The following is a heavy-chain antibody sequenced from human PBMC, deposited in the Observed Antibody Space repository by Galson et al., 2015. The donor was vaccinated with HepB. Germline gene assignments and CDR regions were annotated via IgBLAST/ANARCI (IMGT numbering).Heavy chain of an antibody. Sequence: SVKVSCKASGYTFTSYGISWVRQAPGQGLEWMGWISAYNGNTNYAQKLQGRVTMTTDTSTSTAYMELRSLRSDDTAVYYCARDPGITMIAHYYYYGMDVWGQGTTVTVSS. CDR2: ISAYNGNT. J-gene: IGHJ6*02. CDR3: ARDPGITMIAHYYYYGMDV. CDR1: GYTFTSYG. D-gene: IGHD3-22*01. V-gene: IGHV1-18*04.